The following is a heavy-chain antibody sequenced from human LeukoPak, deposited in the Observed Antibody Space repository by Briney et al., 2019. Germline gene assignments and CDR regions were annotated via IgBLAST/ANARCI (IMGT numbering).Heavy chain of an antibody. CDR3: ARGGVTYNWFGP. CDR1: GFTFSTYR. CDR2: ISSSTDDI. V-gene: IGHV3-48*01. D-gene: IGHD4-23*01. J-gene: IGHJ5*02. Sequence: GGSLRLSCAASGFTFSTYRMNWVRQAPGKGLEWVSYISSSTDDIYYADSVKGRFTISRDNARNSLYLQMNSLRAEDTAVYYCARGGVTYNWFGPRGQGTLVTVSS.